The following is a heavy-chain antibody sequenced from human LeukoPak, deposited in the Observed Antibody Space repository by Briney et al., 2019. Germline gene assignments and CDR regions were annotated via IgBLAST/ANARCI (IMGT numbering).Heavy chain of an antibody. Sequence: SGGSLRLSCAASGFTFSSYAMSWVRQAPGKGLEWVSAISGSGGSTYYADSVKGRFTTSRDNSKNTLYLQMNSLRAEDTAVYYCAKDRSGYYTSSWRDWGQGTLVTVSS. CDR1: GFTFSSYA. J-gene: IGHJ4*02. CDR2: ISGSGGST. V-gene: IGHV3-23*01. CDR3: AKDRSGYYTSSWRD. D-gene: IGHD3-3*01.